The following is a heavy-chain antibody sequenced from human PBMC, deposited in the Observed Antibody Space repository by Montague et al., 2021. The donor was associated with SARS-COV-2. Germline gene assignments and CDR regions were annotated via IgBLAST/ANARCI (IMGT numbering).Heavy chain of an antibody. Sequence: SETLSLTCAVYGGSFHSFYWGWIRQSPGKGLEWIGEVDQGGKTNYNPSLKSRVTISVDTSKNQFSLNLTSVTAADAAMYYCARGTRVVGVTPGFRWWGQGTQVAVSS. D-gene: IGHD1-26*01. CDR1: GGSFHSFY. V-gene: IGHV4-34*01. J-gene: IGHJ4*02. CDR2: VDQGGKT. CDR3: ARGTRVVGVTPGFRW.